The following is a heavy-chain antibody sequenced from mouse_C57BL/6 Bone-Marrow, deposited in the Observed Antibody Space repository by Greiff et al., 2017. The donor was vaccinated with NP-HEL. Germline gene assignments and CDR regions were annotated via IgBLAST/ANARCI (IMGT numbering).Heavy chain of an antibody. Sequence: VQLQQSGAELVTPGASVTMSCKASGYTFTSYWITWVKQRPGQGLEWIGDIYPGSGSTNYNEKFKSKATLTVDTSSSTAYMQRSSLTSEDSAVYYCAKRLLRNDYWGQGTTLTVSS. CDR3: AKRLLRNDY. CDR1: GYTFTSYW. D-gene: IGHD2-3*01. CDR2: IYPGSGST. J-gene: IGHJ2*01. V-gene: IGHV1-55*01.